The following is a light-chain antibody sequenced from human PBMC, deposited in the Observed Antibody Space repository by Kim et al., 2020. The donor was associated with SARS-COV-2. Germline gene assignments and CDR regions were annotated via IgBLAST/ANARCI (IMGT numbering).Light chain of an antibody. J-gene: IGLJ3*02. CDR1: NIGSKN. V-gene: IGLV3-9*01. CDR3: QVWDSSTAV. Sequence: SYELTQPLSVSVALGQTARITCGGNNIGSKNVHWYQQKPGQAPVLVIYRDSNRPSGIPERFSGSNSGNTATLTISRAQAGDEADYYCQVWDSSTAVFGGGTQLTFL. CDR2: RDS.